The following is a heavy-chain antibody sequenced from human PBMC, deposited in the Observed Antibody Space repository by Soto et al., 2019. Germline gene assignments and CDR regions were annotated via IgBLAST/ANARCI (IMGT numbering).Heavy chain of an antibody. J-gene: IGHJ6*04. CDR2: ISSSSSYI. V-gene: IGHV3-21*01. CDR3: ARTEEYSSSWYGGYYYYGMDV. CDR1: GFTFSSYS. D-gene: IGHD6-13*01. Sequence: GGSLRLFCAASGFTFSSYSMNWVRQAPGKGLEWVSSISSSSSYIYYADSVKGRFTISRDNAKNSLYLQMNSLRAEDTAVYYCARTEEYSSSWYGGYYYYGMDVWGKGTTVTVSS.